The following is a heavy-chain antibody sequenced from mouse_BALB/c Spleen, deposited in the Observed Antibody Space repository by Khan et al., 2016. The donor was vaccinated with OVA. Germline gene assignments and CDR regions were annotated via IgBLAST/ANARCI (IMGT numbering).Heavy chain of an antibody. V-gene: IGHV3-2*02. D-gene: IGHD1-1*02. CDR2: IRYSGNT. J-gene: IGHJ2*02. Sequence: VQLKESGPGLVKPSQSLSLTCTVTGYSITSAYAWNWIRQFPGNKLEWMGFIRYSGNTKYNPSLQNRFSITRDTSSNQFFLQLNSVTTEDTATYYCARVYGGDFDYWGQGTSLTVSS. CDR1: GYSITSAYA. CDR3: ARVYGGDFDY.